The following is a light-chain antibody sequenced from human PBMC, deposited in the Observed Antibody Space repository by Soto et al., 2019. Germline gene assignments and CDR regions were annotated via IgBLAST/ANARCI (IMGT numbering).Light chain of an antibody. CDR2: AAS. V-gene: IGKV1-39*01. CDR1: QSISSY. Sequence: DIKMTQSPSSLSASVGDSVTITCRASQSISSYLNWYQQNPGKAPKLLIYAASSLHSGVSSRFSGSGSGTDFTLTISSLQPEDVATYYCQNYKSALRITFGQGTRLEIK. CDR3: QNYKSALRIT. J-gene: IGKJ5*01.